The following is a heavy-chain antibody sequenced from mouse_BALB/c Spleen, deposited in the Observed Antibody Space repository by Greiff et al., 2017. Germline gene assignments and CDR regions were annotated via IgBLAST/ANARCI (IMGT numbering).Heavy chain of an antibody. CDR1: GYTFTSYY. CDR2: IYPGDGST. V-gene: IGHV1S56*01. J-gene: IGHJ4*01. CDR3: ARGTYYRYDGAPYAMDY. D-gene: IGHD2-14*01. Sequence: VKLMESGPELVKPGASVKMSCKASGYTFTSYYIHWVKQRPGQGLEWIGWIYPGDGSTKYNEKFKGKTTLTADKSSSTAYMLLSSLTSEDSAIYFCARGTYYRYDGAPYAMDYWGQGTSVTVSS.